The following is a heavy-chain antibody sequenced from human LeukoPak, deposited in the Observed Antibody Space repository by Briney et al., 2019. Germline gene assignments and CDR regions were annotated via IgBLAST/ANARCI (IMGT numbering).Heavy chain of an antibody. CDR1: GYTFTDYY. CDR3: ARTTYNYGHEY. J-gene: IGHJ4*02. V-gene: IGHV1-2*02. CDR2: INPNSGST. Sequence: VSVKVSCKASGYTFTDYYIHWVRQVPGQGLEWVGWINPNSGSTKYAQKFQGRVTVTTDTSTTSVYMELSRLTSDDTAVYYCARTTYNYGHEYWGQGTLVAVSS. D-gene: IGHD4-17*01.